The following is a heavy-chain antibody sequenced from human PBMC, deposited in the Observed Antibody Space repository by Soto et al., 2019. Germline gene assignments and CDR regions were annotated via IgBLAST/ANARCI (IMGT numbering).Heavy chain of an antibody. CDR3: AREGTVVSLWYFDY. D-gene: IGHD2-15*01. Sequence: QVQLVESGGGVVQPGRSLRLSCAASGFTFSSYAMHWVRQAPGKGLEWVAVISYDGSNKYYADSVKGRFTISRDNSKNTLYLQMNSLRAEDTAVYYCAREGTVVSLWYFDYWGQGTLAPVSS. J-gene: IGHJ4*02. CDR1: GFTFSSYA. CDR2: ISYDGSNK. V-gene: IGHV3-30-3*01.